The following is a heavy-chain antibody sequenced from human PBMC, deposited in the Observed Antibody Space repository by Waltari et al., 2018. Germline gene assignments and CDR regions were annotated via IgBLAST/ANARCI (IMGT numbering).Heavy chain of an antibody. Sequence: EVQLVESGGGLVKPGGSLRLSCAASGFTFRSYSMNWVRQAPGKGLEWVSSISSSSSYIYYADSVKGRFTISRDNAKNSLYLQMNSLRAEDTAVYYCASDYYGSGSRDYWGQGTLVTVSS. CDR3: ASDYYGSGSRDY. V-gene: IGHV3-21*01. D-gene: IGHD3-10*01. J-gene: IGHJ4*02. CDR2: ISSSSSYI. CDR1: GFTFRSYS.